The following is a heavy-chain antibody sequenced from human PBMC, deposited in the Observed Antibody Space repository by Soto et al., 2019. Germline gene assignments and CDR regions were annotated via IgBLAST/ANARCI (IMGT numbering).Heavy chain of an antibody. V-gene: IGHV4-61*08. Sequence: SETLSLTCTFSGGSISSGDYYWSWIRQPPGKGLEWIGYIYYSGSTNYNPSLKSRVTISVDTSKNQFSLKLSSVTAADTAVYYCARDLEVAGNFDYWGQGTLVTVSS. CDR3: ARDLEVAGNFDY. J-gene: IGHJ4*02. CDR1: GGSISSGDYY. CDR2: IYYSGST. D-gene: IGHD6-19*01.